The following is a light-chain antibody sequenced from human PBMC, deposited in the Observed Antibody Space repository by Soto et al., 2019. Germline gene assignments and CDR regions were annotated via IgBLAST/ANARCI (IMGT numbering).Light chain of an antibody. CDR3: QKTNSFPRT. CDR2: AAS. CDR1: QDIRSW. J-gene: IGKJ1*01. V-gene: IGKV1-12*01. Sequence: DIQMTQAPSSVSASVADSVTITCRARQDIRSWLAWYQQKPGKAPNLLIYAASSLQSGVPSRFSGSGSGTDFTLTINSLHPEDIATYYSQKTNSFPRTFGQGTKVDIK.